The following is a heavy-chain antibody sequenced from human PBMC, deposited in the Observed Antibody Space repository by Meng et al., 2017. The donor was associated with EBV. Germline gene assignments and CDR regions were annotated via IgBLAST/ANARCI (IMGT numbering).Heavy chain of an antibody. CDR3: VRGPPVGVPGPGDY. J-gene: IGHJ4*02. CDR1: GYAFTSYI. CDR2: INVGVGYT. V-gene: IGHV1-3*01. D-gene: IGHD2-21*01. Sequence: QGQLVRSGAAVKNPGASVKVSCKASGYAFTSYILHWVRQAPGQRLEWMGWINVGVGYTKYSQKFQGRVTISSDTSATTGYMELSSLRSEDTAVYYCVRGPPVGVPGPGDYWGQGTLVTVSS.